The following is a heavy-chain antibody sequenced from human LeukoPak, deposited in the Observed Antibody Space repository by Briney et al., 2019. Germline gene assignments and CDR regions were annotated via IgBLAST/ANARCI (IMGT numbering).Heavy chain of an antibody. Sequence: GGSLRLSCAASGFTFSSYGMHWVRQAPGKGLEWVAFIRYDGNDKFYADSVKGRFTISKDTPRNTLYLQMNSLRTDDTAVYFCAKDLMRDRWFGESWGQGTLVTVSS. CDR1: GFTFSSYG. J-gene: IGHJ5*02. V-gene: IGHV3-30*02. CDR3: AKDLMRDRWFGES. D-gene: IGHD3-10*01. CDR2: IRYDGNDK.